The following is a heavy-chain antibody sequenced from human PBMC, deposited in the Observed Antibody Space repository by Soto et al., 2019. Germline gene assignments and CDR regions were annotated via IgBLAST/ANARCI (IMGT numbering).Heavy chain of an antibody. CDR1: GFSFSFYV. CDR3: ARRYIESGNYYGMDV. CDR2: ISSRGTYI. D-gene: IGHD3-9*01. Sequence: GGSLRLSCTASGFSFSFYVITWVRQFPGKGLEWVSSISSRGTYIYYADSVRGRFTISRDNAQNSLFLEMNSLRAEDTAVYYCARRYIESGNYYGMDVWGQGATVTVSS. J-gene: IGHJ6*02. V-gene: IGHV3-21*01.